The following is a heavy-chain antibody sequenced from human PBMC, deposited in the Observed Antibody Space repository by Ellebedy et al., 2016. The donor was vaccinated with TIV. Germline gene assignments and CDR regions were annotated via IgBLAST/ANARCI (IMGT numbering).Heavy chain of an antibody. CDR1: GYIFTDHR. Sequence: AASVKVSCKASGYIFTDHRVAWVRQAPGQGLSWMGWINPKTGDIHYVQRFQGRVTMTRDTSMTTVYMELDRLTSDDTAVYYCARDRMGSYEYWGQGTRVTVSS. D-gene: IGHD3-10*01. CDR2: INPKTGDI. V-gene: IGHV1-2*02. J-gene: IGHJ4*02. CDR3: ARDRMGSYEY.